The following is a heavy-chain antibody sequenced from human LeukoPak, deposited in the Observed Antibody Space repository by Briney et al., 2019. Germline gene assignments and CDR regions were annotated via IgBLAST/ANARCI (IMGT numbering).Heavy chain of an antibody. J-gene: IGHJ4*02. Sequence: PSETLSLTCAVYGGSFSGYYWSWIRQPPGKGLEWIGYIYYSGSTNYNPSLKSRVTISVDTSKNQFSLKLSSVTAADTAVYYCARYDDILTGLFDYWGQGTLVTVSS. CDR3: ARYDDILTGLFDY. CDR2: IYYSGST. V-gene: IGHV4-59*01. CDR1: GGSFSGYY. D-gene: IGHD3-9*01.